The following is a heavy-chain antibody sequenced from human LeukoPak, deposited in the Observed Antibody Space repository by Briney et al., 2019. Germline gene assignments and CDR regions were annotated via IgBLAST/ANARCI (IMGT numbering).Heavy chain of an antibody. J-gene: IGHJ4*02. CDR3: AKSSSGWWYFDY. CDR1: GFTLSSYA. V-gene: IGHV3-23*01. CDR2: LSGSGANT. Sequence: GGSLRLSCAASGFTLSSYAMSWVRQAPGKGLEWVSSLSGSGANTNHADSVKGRFTISRDNSKNTLYLQMNSLRAEDTAVYYCAKSSSGWWYFDYWGQGTLVTVSS. D-gene: IGHD6-19*01.